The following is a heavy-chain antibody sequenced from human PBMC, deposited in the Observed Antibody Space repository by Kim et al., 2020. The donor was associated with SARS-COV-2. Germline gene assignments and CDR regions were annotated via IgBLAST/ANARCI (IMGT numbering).Heavy chain of an antibody. CDR3: ARDWVVWGSYRYPHY. J-gene: IGHJ4*02. CDR1: GYTFTGYY. V-gene: IGHV1-2*02. D-gene: IGHD3-16*02. CDR2: INPNSGGT. Sequence: ASVKVSCKASGYTFTGYYMHWVRQAPGQGLEWMGWINPNSGGTNYAQKFQGRVTMTRDTSISTAYMELSRLRSDDTAVYYCARDWVVWGSYRYPHYWGQGTLVTVSS.